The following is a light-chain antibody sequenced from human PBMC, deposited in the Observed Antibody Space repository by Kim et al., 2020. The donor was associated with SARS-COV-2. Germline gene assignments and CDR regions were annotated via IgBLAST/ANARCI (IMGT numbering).Light chain of an antibody. J-gene: IGKJ1*01. CDR2: GAS. V-gene: IGKV1-5*03. CDR1: QSISNY. CDR3: QEYNTYTGT. Sequence: DIQMTQSPSTLSASVGDRVTITCRASQSISNYLAWYHQSPGKAPKFLIVGASNLGSGVPSRFSGSGSGTDFTLTISSLQPDDFGTYYCQEYNTYTGTFGQGTKVDIK.